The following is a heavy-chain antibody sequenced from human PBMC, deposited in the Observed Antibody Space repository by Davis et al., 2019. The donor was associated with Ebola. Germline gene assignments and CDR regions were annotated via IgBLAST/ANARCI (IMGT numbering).Heavy chain of an antibody. V-gene: IGHV3-7*01. CDR2: IKQDGSEK. Sequence: GESLKISCAASGFTFSSYWMTWVRQAPGKGLEWVANIKQDGSEKYYVDSVKGRFTISRDNSKNTLYPQMSSLRAEDTAVYYCVKDSVMYYYDSSGYYYWGQGTLVTVSS. J-gene: IGHJ4*02. CDR3: VKDSVMYYYDSSGYYY. CDR1: GFTFSSYW. D-gene: IGHD3-22*01.